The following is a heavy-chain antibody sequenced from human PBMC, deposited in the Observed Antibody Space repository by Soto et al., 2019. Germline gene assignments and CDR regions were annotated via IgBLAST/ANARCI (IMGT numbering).Heavy chain of an antibody. D-gene: IGHD6-13*01. V-gene: IGHV2-5*02. J-gene: IGHJ4*02. CDR3: AHVYWAASGTRYYFDY. Sequence: QITLKESGPTLVKPTQTLTLTCTFSGFSFSTSAVGVGWIRQPPGKALEWLALIYWDDDKRYSPSLKSRLTSTMDTSRNQVVVTMTNMDPVDTATDYCAHVYWAASGTRYYFDYWGQGTLVTVSS. CDR2: IYWDDDK. CDR1: GFSFSTSAVG.